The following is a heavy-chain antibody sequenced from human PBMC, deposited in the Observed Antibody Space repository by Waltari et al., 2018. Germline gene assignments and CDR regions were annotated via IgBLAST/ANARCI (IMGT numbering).Heavy chain of an antibody. CDR1: GYTFTSYA. CDR3: ARDVPGGEVVTPWDY. Sequence: QVQLVQSGSELKKPGASVKVSCKASGYTFTSYAMTWVRQAPGQGLEWMGWINTNNGNPTDAKGFTGRFVFSLDTSVSTAYLQISSLKAEDTAVYYCARDVPGGEVVTPWDYWGQGTLVTVSS. D-gene: IGHD2-21*02. J-gene: IGHJ4*02. V-gene: IGHV7-4-1*02. CDR2: INTNNGNP.